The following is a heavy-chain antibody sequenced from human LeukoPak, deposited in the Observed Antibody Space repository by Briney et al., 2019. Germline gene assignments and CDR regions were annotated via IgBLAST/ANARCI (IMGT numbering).Heavy chain of an antibody. Sequence: GGSLRLSCAASGFTSSSYEMNWVRQAPGKGLEWVSYISSSSSTIYYADSVKGRFTISRDNAKNSLYLQMNSLRAEDTAVYYCARAKRNGFDIWGQGTMVTVSS. J-gene: IGHJ3*02. V-gene: IGHV3-48*01. CDR1: GFTSSSYE. CDR3: ARAKRNGFDI. CDR2: ISSSSSTI.